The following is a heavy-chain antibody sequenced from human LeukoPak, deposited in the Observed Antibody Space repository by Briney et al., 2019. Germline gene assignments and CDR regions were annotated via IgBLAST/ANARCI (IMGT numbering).Heavy chain of an antibody. D-gene: IGHD3-10*01. J-gene: IGHJ4*02. V-gene: IGHV4-61*02. CDR2: IYTSGST. CDR3: ARGGTRLLFDY. Sequence: SQTLSLTCTVSGGSISSGSYYWSWIRQPAGKGLEWIGRIYTSGSTNYNPSLKSRVTISVDTSKNQFSLKLSSVTAADTAVYHCARGGTRLLFDYWGQGTLVTVSS. CDR1: GGSISSGSYY.